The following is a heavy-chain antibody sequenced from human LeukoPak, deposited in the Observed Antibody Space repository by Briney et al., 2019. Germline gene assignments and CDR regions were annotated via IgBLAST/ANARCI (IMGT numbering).Heavy chain of an antibody. CDR3: ARYPYCGGDCPAYYYGMDV. CDR1: GGSISSYY. J-gene: IGHJ6*02. V-gene: IGHV4-4*07. CDR2: VYTSGSA. Sequence: RASETLSLTCTVSGGSISSYYWSWIRQPAGKGLEWIGHVYTSGSANYNPSLKSRVTISVDTSKNQFSLKLSSVTAADTAVYYCARYPYCGGDCPAYYYGMDVWGQGTTVTVSS. D-gene: IGHD2-21*02.